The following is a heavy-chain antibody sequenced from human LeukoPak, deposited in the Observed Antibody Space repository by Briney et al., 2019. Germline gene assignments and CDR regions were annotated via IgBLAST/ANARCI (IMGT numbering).Heavy chain of an antibody. D-gene: IGHD3-3*01. Sequence: GGSLRLSCVVSGFNFNNYGMNWVRQAPGKGLDWVASIAYDGSNENYAESVKGRFTISSDNSKNTLYLQLSSLAAEDTAVYYCARPSGSVTIFGVVDYFDYWGQGSLVTVSS. J-gene: IGHJ4*02. V-gene: IGHV3-30*04. CDR2: IAYDGSNE. CDR1: GFNFNNYG. CDR3: ARPSGSVTIFGVVDYFDY.